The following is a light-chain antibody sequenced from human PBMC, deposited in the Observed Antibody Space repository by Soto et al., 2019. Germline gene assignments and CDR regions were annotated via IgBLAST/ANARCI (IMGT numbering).Light chain of an antibody. J-gene: IGLJ1*01. CDR3: AGWDGSLRGFV. CDR1: ISNIGRDP. Sequence: QSVLTQPPSASGTPGQRFTISCSGSISNIGRDPVNWYQELPGTAPKLLIYDNNQRPSGVPDRFSGSKSGTSASLAISGLQSEDEADYFCAGWDGSLRGFVFGTGTKVTVL. CDR2: DNN. V-gene: IGLV1-44*01.